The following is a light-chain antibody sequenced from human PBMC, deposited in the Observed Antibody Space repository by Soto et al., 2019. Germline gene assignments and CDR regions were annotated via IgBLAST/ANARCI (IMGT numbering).Light chain of an antibody. CDR1: SSDVGGYNY. Sequence: QSALTQPPSVSGSPGQSITISCTGTSSDVGGYNYVSWYQQHPGKAPKLMIYEVSNQPSGVSNRFSGSKSGNTASLTISGLQAEDEADYYCSSYTSSSTLDVFGTGTKVSVL. J-gene: IGLJ1*01. CDR3: SSYTSSSTLDV. V-gene: IGLV2-14*01. CDR2: EVS.